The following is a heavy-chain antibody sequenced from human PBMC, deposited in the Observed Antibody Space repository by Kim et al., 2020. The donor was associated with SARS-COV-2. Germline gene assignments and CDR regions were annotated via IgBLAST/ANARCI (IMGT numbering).Heavy chain of an antibody. CDR1: GGSFSGPY. J-gene: IGHJ4*02. CDR3: ARRAAGVDW. Sequence: SETLSLTCAVYGGSFSGPYWNWIRQSPGLGLEWIGEISHSGIANYNPSLKSRVTLSVDTSKNQFSLKLSSVTAADTAVYYCARRAAGVDWWGQGTQVTVS. CDR2: ISHSGIA. V-gene: IGHV4-34*01.